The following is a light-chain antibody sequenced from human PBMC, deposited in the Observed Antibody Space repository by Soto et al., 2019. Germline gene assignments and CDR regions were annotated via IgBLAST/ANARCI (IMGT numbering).Light chain of an antibody. V-gene: IGLV2-11*01. CDR3: SSYAASYTWV. J-gene: IGLJ2*01. Sequence: QSALTQPRSVSGSPGQSVTITCTGTSSDVGGYDYVSWCQQHPGKAPKLIIYDVTKRPSGVPDRFSGSKSGITASLTISGLQAEDEADYYCSSYAASYTWVFGGGTNVTVL. CDR1: SSDVGGYDY. CDR2: DVT.